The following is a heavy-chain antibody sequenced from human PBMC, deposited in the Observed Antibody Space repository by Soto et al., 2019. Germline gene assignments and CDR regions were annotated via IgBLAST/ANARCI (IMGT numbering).Heavy chain of an antibody. Sequence: GRSLRLSCAASGFTFSSYSMNWVRQAPGKGLEWVSSISSSSSYIYYADSVKGRFTISRDNAKNSLYLQMNSLRAEDTAVYYCARDMYGSGYYYYYGMDVWGQGTTVTVSS. V-gene: IGHV3-21*01. CDR1: GFTFSSYS. D-gene: IGHD3-10*01. CDR2: ISSSSSYI. CDR3: ARDMYGSGYYYYYGMDV. J-gene: IGHJ6*02.